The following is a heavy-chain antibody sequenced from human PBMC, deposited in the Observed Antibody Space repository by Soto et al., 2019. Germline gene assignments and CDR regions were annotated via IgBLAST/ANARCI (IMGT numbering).Heavy chain of an antibody. V-gene: IGHV3-23*01. D-gene: IGHD3-10*01. CDR2: ISGNGASA. CDR1: GFTFSSYA. Sequence: GGSLRLACAASGFTFSSYAMAWVRQAPGKGLEWVAGISGNGASAHYADSVQGRFTISRDNSKNTLYLQMNSLKAGDTALYYCAKDIVTYYVSSGSDYDRWGQGTLVTVSS. CDR3: AKDIVTYYVSSGSDYDR. J-gene: IGHJ5*02.